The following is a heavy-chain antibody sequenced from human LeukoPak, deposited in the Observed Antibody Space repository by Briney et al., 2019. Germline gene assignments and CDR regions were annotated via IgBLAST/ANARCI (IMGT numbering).Heavy chain of an antibody. CDR3: TRGQEGNYYYFGTDV. V-gene: IGHV3-49*03. CDR1: GFLFSDFA. J-gene: IGHJ6*02. CDR2: IRSKDYGGTT. Sequence: GGSLRLSCTASGFLFSDFAINWFRQAPGQGLEWVGFIRSKDYGGTTEYAASVKGRFTISRDESKSIAYLQMNSLKTEDTAVYYCTRGQEGNYYYFGTDVWGHGTTVTVSS.